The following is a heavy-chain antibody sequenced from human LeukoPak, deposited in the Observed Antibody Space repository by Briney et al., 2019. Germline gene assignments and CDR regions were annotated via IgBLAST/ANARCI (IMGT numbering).Heavy chain of an antibody. CDR2: ISYDGSNK. D-gene: IGHD3-22*01. CDR1: GFTFSSYA. CDR3: AKDGEQDSSGYYFDY. V-gene: IGHV3-30-3*01. Sequence: PGRSLRLSCAASGFTFSSYAMHWVRQAPGKGLEWVAVISYDGSNKYYADSVKGRFTISRDNSKNTLYLQMNSLRAEDTAVYYCAKDGEQDSSGYYFDYWGQGTLVTVSS. J-gene: IGHJ4*02.